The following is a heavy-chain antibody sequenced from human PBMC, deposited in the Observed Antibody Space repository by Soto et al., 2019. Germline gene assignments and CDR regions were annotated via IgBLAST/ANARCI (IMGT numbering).Heavy chain of an antibody. D-gene: IGHD2-2*01. J-gene: IGHJ5*02. CDR2: IYYSGST. CDR1: GGSISSGDYY. V-gene: IGHV4-30-4*01. Sequence: SETLSLTCTVSGGSISSGDYYWSWIRQPPGKGLEWIGYIYYSGSTYYNPSLKSRVTISVDTSKNQFSLKLSSVTAADTAVYYCARRYCSSTSCYVYWFDPWGQGTLVTVSS. CDR3: ARRYCSSTSCYVYWFDP.